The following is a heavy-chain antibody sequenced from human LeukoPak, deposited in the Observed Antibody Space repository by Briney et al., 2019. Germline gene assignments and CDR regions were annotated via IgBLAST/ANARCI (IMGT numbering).Heavy chain of an antibody. CDR3: VRGGWQWLVRNWFDP. J-gene: IGHJ5*02. V-gene: IGHV4-39*07. Sequence: PSETLSLTCTVSGVSISTSSYYWAWIRQPPGRGLGGIGSMYYSGATSSKPSLKSRVTISIDPSKTQSSLKVTSVTAEDTAVYYCVRGGWQWLVRNWFDPWGQGTLVTVSS. CDR2: MYYSGAT. D-gene: IGHD6-19*01. CDR1: GVSISTSSYY.